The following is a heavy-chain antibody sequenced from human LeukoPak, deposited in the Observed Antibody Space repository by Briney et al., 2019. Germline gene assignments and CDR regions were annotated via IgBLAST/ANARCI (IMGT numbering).Heavy chain of an antibody. CDR1: GFTLSSYE. V-gene: IGHV3-48*03. J-gene: IGHJ4*02. CDR2: ISSAGTMT. D-gene: IGHD3-22*01. Sequence: GGSLGLSCAVSGFTLSSYEMNWVRQAPGKGLEWVSYISSAGTMTYYADSVKGRFTISRDNAKNSLYLHMSSLRVEDTAVYYCARDRTMIVDYWGQGTLVTVSS. CDR3: ARDRTMIVDY.